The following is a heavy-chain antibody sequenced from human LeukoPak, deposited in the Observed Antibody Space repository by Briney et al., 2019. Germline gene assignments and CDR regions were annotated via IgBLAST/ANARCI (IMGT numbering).Heavy chain of an antibody. D-gene: IGHD5-12*01. J-gene: IGHJ4*02. CDR2: IYTSGST. V-gene: IGHV4-61*02. CDR1: GGSISSGSYY. Sequence: SQTLSLTCTVSGGSISSGSYYWSWIRQPAGKGLEWIGRIYTSGSTNYNPSLKSRVTISVDTSKKQFSLKLSSVTAADTAVYYCARESGYDSYWGQGTLVTVSS. CDR3: ARESGYDSY.